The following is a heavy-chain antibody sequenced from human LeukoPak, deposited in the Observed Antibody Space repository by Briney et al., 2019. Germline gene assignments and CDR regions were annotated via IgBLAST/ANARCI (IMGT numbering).Heavy chain of an antibody. CDR2: ISGGSRTI. V-gene: IGHV3-11*01. CDR3: ARVGQSDY. CDR1: GFTFSDYY. J-gene: IGHJ4*02. D-gene: IGHD2-15*01. Sequence: SGGSLRLSCAASGFTFSDYYMNWIRQAPGKGLEWVSSISGGSRTINYADSVKGRFTTSRDNAKNSLFLQVNSLRAEDTAVYYCARVGQSDYWGQGTLVTVSS.